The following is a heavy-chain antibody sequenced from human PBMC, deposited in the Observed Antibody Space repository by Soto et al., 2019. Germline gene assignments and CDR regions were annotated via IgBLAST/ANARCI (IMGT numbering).Heavy chain of an antibody. D-gene: IGHD2-15*01. Sequence: EVQLLESGGGLVQPGGSLRLSCAASGFTFSSYAMTWVRQAPGKGLEWVSSISGSGGSTYYADSVKGRFTISRDNSKNTLFLQMSSLRADDKAVYYCAKDQLTVVVSARGFDYWGQGTLVTVSS. V-gene: IGHV3-23*01. CDR3: AKDQLTVVVSARGFDY. CDR1: GFTFSSYA. CDR2: ISGSGGST. J-gene: IGHJ4*02.